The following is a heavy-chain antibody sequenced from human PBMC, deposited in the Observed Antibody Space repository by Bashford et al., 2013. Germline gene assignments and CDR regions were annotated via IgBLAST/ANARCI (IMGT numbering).Heavy chain of an antibody. J-gene: IGHJ5*02. CDR3: AREGDGNSGWFDP. D-gene: IGHD5-24*01. CDR2: MIPSSGNT. Sequence: IVWVRQAPGQGLEWMGWMIPSSGNTGYAQKFQGRVTMTRNTSMSTAYMELSSLKSDDTAVYYCAREGDGNSGWFDPGAREPWSPSPQ. V-gene: IGHV1-8*01.